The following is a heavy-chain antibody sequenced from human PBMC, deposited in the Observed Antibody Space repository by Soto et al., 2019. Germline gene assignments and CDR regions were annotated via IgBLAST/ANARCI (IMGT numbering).Heavy chain of an antibody. Sequence: EVQLVESGGGLVQPGGSLRLSCAASGFTFSSYAMHWVRQAPGKGLEYVLAISSNGGSTDYANSVKGRFTISRDNYKKSLYLQMGSLRAEEMAVYYCARGGSGYEFDYWGQGTLVTVAS. V-gene: IGHV3-64*01. CDR2: ISSNGGST. CDR1: GFTFSSYA. CDR3: ARGGSGYEFDY. J-gene: IGHJ4*02. D-gene: IGHD5-12*01.